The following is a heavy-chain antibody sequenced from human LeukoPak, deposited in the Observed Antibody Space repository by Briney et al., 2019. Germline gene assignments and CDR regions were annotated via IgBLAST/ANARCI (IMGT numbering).Heavy chain of an antibody. V-gene: IGHV1-18*01. CDR3: ARSSKQWLDR. Sequence: ASVKVSCKASGYTFTSYGISWVRQAPGQGLEWMGWISAYNGDTNYAQKFQGRVTMTTGTSTSTGYMELRSLRSDDTAVYYCARSSKQWLDRWGQGTLVTVSS. J-gene: IGHJ4*02. CDR1: GYTFTSYG. CDR2: ISAYNGDT. D-gene: IGHD6-19*01.